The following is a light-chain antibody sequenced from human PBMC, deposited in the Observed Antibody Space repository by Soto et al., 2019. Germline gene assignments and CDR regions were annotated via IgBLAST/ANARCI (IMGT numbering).Light chain of an antibody. CDR1: QNINNW. CDR3: QQYKSWSTWT. V-gene: IGKV1-5*03. J-gene: IGKJ1*01. Sequence: DIQMTQSPSTLSASVGDRVTITCRASQNINNWLAWFQQKPGKAPKLLIYQASSLKSGVPSRFGGSGSGTEFTLTISSLQPDDFATYYCQQYKSWSTWTFGPGTKVEIK. CDR2: QAS.